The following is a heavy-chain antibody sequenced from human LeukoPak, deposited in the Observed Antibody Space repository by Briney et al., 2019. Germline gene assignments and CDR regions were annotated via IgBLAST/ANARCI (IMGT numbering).Heavy chain of an antibody. V-gene: IGHV3-7*04. CDR1: GFTFSSFW. J-gene: IGHJ6*02. Sequence: GGSLRLSCEASGFTFSSFWMSWVRQAPGKGLEWVANIKQDGSEKSFVDSVKGRFTISRDNAKTSLYLQMNSLRAEDTAVYYFAREDYYGMDVWGQGTTVTVSS. CDR2: IKQDGSEK. CDR3: AREDYYGMDV.